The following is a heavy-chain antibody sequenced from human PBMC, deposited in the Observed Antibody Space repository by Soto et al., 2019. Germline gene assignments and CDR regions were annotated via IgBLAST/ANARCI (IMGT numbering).Heavy chain of an antibody. CDR2: IKQDGSEK. CDR1: GFTFSSYW. D-gene: IGHD6-19*01. V-gene: IGHV3-7*01. Sequence: GGSLRLSCAASGFTFSSYWMSWVRQAPGKGLEWVANIKQDGSEKYYVDSVKDRFTISRDNAKNSLYLQMNSLRAEDTAVYYCASSRNSSGWWFDPWGQGTLVTVSS. J-gene: IGHJ5*02. CDR3: ASSRNSSGWWFDP.